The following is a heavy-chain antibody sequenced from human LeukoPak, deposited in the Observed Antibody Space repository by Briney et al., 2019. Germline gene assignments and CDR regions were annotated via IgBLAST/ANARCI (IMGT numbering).Heavy chain of an antibody. J-gene: IGHJ5*02. D-gene: IGHD5-12*01. CDR1: GGSVIDYY. Sequence: SDTLSLTCTVSGGSVIDYYWSWLRQPPGQGLECIAYIHGGGYTNYNPSLRSRVTISVDTSKNQFSLRTTSLTAADTAVYYCAQRQGPMSGDYDYFDPWGQGTLVTVSS. V-gene: IGHV4-4*09. CDR2: IHGGGYT. CDR3: AQRQGPMSGDYDYFDP.